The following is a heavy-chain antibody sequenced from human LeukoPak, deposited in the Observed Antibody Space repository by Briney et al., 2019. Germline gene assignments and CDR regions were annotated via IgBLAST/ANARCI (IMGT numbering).Heavy chain of an antibody. CDR3: ARLRRDYYDSSSYYSYYYMDV. J-gene: IGHJ6*03. D-gene: IGHD3-22*01. V-gene: IGHV1-18*01. Sequence: ASVKVSCKASGYTFISYGISWVRQAPGQGLEWMGWISTYSANTNYTQKLQGRVTMTTDTSTSTAYMELRSLRSDDTAVYYCARLRRDYYDSSSYYSYYYMDVWGKGTTVTVSS. CDR1: GYTFISYG. CDR2: ISTYSANT.